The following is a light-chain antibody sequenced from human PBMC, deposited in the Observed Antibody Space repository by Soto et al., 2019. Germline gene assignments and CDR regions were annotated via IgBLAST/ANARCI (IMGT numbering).Light chain of an antibody. CDR1: QTITNW. V-gene: IGKV1-5*01. J-gene: IGKJ1*01. CDR3: QQLNSYPPE. Sequence: DIQMTQSPSILSASVGDRVTITCRSSQTITNWLAWYQQKPGKAPRLLIYDASSLESGVPSRFSGGASGTEFTLTISSLQSDDFATYYCQQLNSYPPEFGQGTKVDIK. CDR2: DAS.